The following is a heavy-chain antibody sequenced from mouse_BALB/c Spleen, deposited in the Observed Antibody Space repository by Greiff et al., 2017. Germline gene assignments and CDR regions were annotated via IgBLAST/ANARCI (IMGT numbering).Heavy chain of an antibody. J-gene: IGHJ4*01. CDR2: INSNGGST. CDR1: GFTFSSYG. CDR3: ARDEGDGYYDAMDY. D-gene: IGHD2-3*01. V-gene: IGHV5-6-3*01. Sequence: EVQVVESGGGLVQPGGSLKLSCAASGFTFSSYGMSWVRQTPDKRLELVATINSNGGSTYYPDSVKGRFTISRDNAKNTLYLQMSSLKSEDTAMYYCARDEGDGYYDAMDYWGQGTSVTVSS.